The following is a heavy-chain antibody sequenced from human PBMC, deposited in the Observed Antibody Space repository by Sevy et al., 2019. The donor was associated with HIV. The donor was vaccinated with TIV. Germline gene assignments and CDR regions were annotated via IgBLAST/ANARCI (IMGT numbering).Heavy chain of an antibody. CDR3: AREDYGSGSYYGYYYYYMDV. D-gene: IGHD3-10*01. J-gene: IGHJ6*03. CDR1: GFTFSDYY. Sequence: GGSLRLSCAASGFTFSDYYMSWIRQAPGKGLEWVSYISSSSSYTNYADSVKRRFTISRDNAKNSLYLQMNSLRAEDTAVYYCAREDYGSGSYYGYYYYYMDVWGKGTTVTVSS. V-gene: IGHV3-11*06. CDR2: ISSSSSYT.